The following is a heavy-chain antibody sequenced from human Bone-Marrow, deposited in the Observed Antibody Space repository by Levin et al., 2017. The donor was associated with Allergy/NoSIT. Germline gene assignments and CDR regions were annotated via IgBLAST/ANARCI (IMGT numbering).Heavy chain of an antibody. J-gene: IGHJ4*02. CDR3: ARDLHCGGDCYFDH. Sequence: KISCKASGDTFNTYAFSWVRQAPGQGLEWLGGIIPISGTTKYAVTFQGRLTITAAGSTSTLYMELSSLSSEDPAGYFCARDLHCGGDCYFDHWGQGTLVSVSS. CDR2: IIPISGTT. CDR1: GDTFNTYA. D-gene: IGHD2-21*02. V-gene: IGHV1-69*01.